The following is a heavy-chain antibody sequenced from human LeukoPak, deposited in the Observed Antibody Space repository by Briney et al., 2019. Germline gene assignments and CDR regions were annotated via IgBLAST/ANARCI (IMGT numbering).Heavy chain of an antibody. D-gene: IGHD3-3*01. CDR3: ARDLRFLEWLPDNWFDP. V-gene: IGHV4-59*01. CDR1: GGSISSYY. J-gene: IGHJ5*02. CDR2: IYYSGST. Sequence: KPSETLSLTCTVSGGSISSYYWSWIRQPPGKGLEWIGYIYYSGSTTYNPSLKSRVTISVDTSKNQFSLKLTSVTAADTAVYYCARDLRFLEWLPDNWFDPWGQGTLVTVSS.